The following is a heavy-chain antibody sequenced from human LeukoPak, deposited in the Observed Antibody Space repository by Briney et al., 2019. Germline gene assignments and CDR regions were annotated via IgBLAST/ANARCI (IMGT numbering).Heavy chain of an antibody. CDR2: ISGSGGST. D-gene: IGHD2-2*01. Sequence: GGSLRLSCAASGFTFSSYAMSWVRQAPGKGLEWVSAISGSGGSTYYADSVKGRSTISRDNSKNTLYLQMNSLRAEDTAVYYCAKSRRIVVVPAAVDYWGQGTLVTVSS. J-gene: IGHJ4*02. V-gene: IGHV3-23*01. CDR1: GFTFSSYA. CDR3: AKSRRIVVVPAAVDY.